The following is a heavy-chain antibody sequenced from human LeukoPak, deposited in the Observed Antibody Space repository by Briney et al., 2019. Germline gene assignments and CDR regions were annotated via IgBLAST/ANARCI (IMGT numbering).Heavy chain of an antibody. CDR1: GFTFRSYA. Sequence: GGSLRLSCAASGFTFRSYAMSWVRQAPGKGLEWVSAISGSGGSTYYADSVKGRFTISRDNSKNTLYLQMNSLRAEDTAVYYCAKDKGHGGYSSGVFDYWGQGTLVTVSS. CDR2: ISGSGGST. J-gene: IGHJ4*02. V-gene: IGHV3-23*01. D-gene: IGHD6-19*01. CDR3: AKDKGHGGYSSGVFDY.